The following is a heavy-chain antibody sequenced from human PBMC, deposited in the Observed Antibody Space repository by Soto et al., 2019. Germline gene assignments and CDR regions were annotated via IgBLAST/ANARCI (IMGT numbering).Heavy chain of an antibody. Sequence: GVSLRLSYGSSGFNFSNYYMSWIRQAPGKGLEWVSYISSTGMTIYYADSVKGRFTVSRDDAQNSLSLKLNSLRVEDTAVYYCARSYSSGWEFDYWGQGTQVTVSS. V-gene: IGHV3-11*01. J-gene: IGHJ4*02. CDR2: ISSTGMTI. D-gene: IGHD6-19*01. CDR3: ARSYSSGWEFDY. CDR1: GFNFSNYY.